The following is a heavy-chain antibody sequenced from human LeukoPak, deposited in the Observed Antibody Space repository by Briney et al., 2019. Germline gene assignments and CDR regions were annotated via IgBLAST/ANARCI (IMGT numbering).Heavy chain of an antibody. J-gene: IGHJ4*02. D-gene: IGHD2-21*02. Sequence: PPGGSLRLSCAVSGFTFDDYGMSWVRQAPGKGLEWVSGINWNGGCTGYADSVKGRFTISRDNAKKSLYLKMSSLRGEDTALYYCVRDYCGGDCYPFDYWGQGTLVTVSS. CDR3: VRDYCGGDCYPFDY. CDR1: GFTFDDYG. CDR2: INWNGGCT. V-gene: IGHV3-20*04.